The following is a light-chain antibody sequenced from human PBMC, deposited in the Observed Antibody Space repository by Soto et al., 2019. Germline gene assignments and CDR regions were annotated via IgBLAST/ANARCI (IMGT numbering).Light chain of an antibody. CDR2: DAS. Sequence: DIQMTQSPSTLSASVGDRVTITCRASQSIGRQLAWYQQKPGKAPNLLIFDASSLEGGVPSRFSGSGSGTEFTLTITYLQPDDFATYYCQQCSTYSIMFGQGTKVEIK. J-gene: IGKJ1*01. CDR3: QQCSTYSIM. V-gene: IGKV1-5*01. CDR1: QSIGRQ.